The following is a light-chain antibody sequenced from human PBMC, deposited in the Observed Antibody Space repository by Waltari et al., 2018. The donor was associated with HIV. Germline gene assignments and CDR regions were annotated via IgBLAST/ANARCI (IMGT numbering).Light chain of an antibody. Sequence: QSALTQPASVSGSPGQSITISCTATYSDVGGYNYVSWFQQRPGKAPKLIVYEVTHRPSGVSNRFSASKSGNTASLTISGVQAEDEADYYCSSYTSSSTLVFGGGTKLTVL. J-gene: IGLJ2*01. CDR2: EVT. CDR3: SSYTSSSTLV. CDR1: YSDVGGYNY. V-gene: IGLV2-14*01.